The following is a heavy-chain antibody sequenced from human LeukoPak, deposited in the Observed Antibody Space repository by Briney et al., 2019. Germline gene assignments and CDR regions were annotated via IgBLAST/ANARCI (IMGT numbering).Heavy chain of an antibody. CDR3: ARSRTGNYFDY. CDR2: ISSSSGTI. CDR1: GFTFSFNS. D-gene: IGHD1-14*01. V-gene: IGHV3-48*01. J-gene: IGHJ4*02. Sequence: PGGSLRLSCAASGFTFSFNSMNWVRQAPGQGLEWISYISSSSGTIKYADSVKGRFTISRDNAKNSLYPQMNSLRAEDTAVYYCARSRTGNYFDYWGQGTLVTVSS.